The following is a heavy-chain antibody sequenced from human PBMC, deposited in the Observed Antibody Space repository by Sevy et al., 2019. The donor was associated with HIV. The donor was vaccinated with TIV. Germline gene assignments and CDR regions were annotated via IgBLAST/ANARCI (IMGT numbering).Heavy chain of an antibody. V-gene: IGHV4-30-2*01. CDR3: ARAGIAARETYGMDV. D-gene: IGHD6-6*01. CDR2: IYHSGST. Sequence: SETLSPTCAVSGGSISSGGYSWSWIRQPPGKGLEWIGYIYHSGSTYYNPSLKSRVTISVDRSKNQFSLKLSSVTAADTAVYYCARAGIAARETYGMDVWGQGTTVTVSS. J-gene: IGHJ6*02. CDR1: GGSISSGGYS.